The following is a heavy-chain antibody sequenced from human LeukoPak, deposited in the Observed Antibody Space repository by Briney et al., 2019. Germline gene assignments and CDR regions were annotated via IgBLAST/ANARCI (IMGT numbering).Heavy chain of an antibody. Sequence: ASVKVSCKASGYTFTSYYMHWVRQAPGLGLEWMGIINPSGGSTSYAQKFQGRVTMTRDTSTSTVYMELSSLRSEDTAVYYCARGNIVVVPAAKGVDWFDPWGQGTLVTVSS. CDR3: ARGNIVVVPAAKGVDWFDP. V-gene: IGHV1-46*01. CDR2: INPSGGST. CDR1: GYTFTSYY. J-gene: IGHJ5*02. D-gene: IGHD2-2*01.